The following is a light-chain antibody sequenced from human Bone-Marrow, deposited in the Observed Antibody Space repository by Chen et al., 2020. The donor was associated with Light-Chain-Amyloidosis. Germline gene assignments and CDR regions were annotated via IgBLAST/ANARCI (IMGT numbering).Light chain of an antibody. J-gene: IGLJ3*02. CDR1: NIGSTS. CDR2: DDS. Sequence: SYVLTQPSSVSVAPGPTVTIACGGNNIGSTSVHWYQQTPGQAPLLVVYDDSDRPSGIPARLSGSNSGNTATLTISRVEAGDEADYYCQVWDRSSDRPVFGGGTKLTVL. V-gene: IGLV3-21*02. CDR3: QVWDRSSDRPV.